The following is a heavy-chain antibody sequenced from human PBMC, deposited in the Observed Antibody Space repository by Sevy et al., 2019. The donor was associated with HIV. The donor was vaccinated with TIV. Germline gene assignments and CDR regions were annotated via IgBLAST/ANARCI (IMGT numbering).Heavy chain of an antibody. CDR2: IYSGGST. D-gene: IGHD3-10*01. CDR3: ARGPPLWFGELFPPIFFDY. Sequence: GGSLRLSCAASGFTVSSNYMSWVRQAPGKGLEWVSVIYSGGSTYYADSVKGRFTISRDNSKNTLYLQMNSLRAKDTAVYYCARGPPLWFGELFPPIFFDYWGQGTLVTVSS. CDR1: GFTVSSNY. V-gene: IGHV3-53*01. J-gene: IGHJ4*02.